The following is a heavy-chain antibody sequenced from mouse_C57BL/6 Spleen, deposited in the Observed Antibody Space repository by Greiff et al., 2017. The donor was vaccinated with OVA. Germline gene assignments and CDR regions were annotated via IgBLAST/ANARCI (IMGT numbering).Heavy chain of an antibody. CDR3: TAGGYYDYAMDY. J-gene: IGHJ4*01. CDR2: IRLKSDNYAT. Sequence: EVMLVESGGGLVQPGGSMKLSCVASGFTFSNYWMNWARQSPEKGLEWVAQIRLKSDNYATHYAESVKGRFTISRDDSKSSVYLQMNNLRAEDTGIYYCTAGGYYDYAMDYWGQGTSVTVSS. CDR1: GFTFSNYW. V-gene: IGHV6-3*01. D-gene: IGHD2-3*01.